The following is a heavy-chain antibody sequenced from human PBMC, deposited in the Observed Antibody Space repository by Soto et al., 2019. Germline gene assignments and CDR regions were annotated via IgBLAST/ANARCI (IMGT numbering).Heavy chain of an antibody. CDR2: IFPADSDT. D-gene: IGHD2-15*01. J-gene: IGHJ4*02. CDR1: GYSFITNW. Sequence: EVQLVQSGAEVKKPGESLKISCKGSGYSFITNWIGWVRQMPGKGLEWMGIIFPADSDTRYSPSFQGQVTISADKSISTAYLQWSSLKASDTAMYSCARPGYTSGVEFWGQGTLITVSS. V-gene: IGHV5-51*03. CDR3: ARPGYTSGVEF.